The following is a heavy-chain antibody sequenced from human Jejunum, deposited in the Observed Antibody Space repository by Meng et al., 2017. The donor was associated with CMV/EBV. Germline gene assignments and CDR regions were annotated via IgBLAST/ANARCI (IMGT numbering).Heavy chain of an antibody. Sequence: SGYISTTDWIGWVRQRPGKGLEWMGMIFPTDADTRYSPSFQGQVTISVDRSINTAYLQWNSLKASDTAMYYCARLWSSNRGWADTWGQGTLVTVSS. J-gene: IGHJ5*02. CDR2: IFPTDADT. V-gene: IGHV5-51*01. CDR1: GYISTTDW. CDR3: ARLWSSNRGWADT. D-gene: IGHD3-3*01.